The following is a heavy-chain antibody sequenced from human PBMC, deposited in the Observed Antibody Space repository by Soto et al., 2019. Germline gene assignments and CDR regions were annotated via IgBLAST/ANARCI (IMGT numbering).Heavy chain of an antibody. CDR2: ISPYTGNT. CDR1: GYIFVNYG. J-gene: IGHJ6*02. Sequence: QVQLVQSGDEVKKPGASVKVSFKASGYIFVNYGIAWVRQAPGQGLEWMGWISPYTGNTHSASKVQGRLTMTTDTSKSTAYMDLGSLTSDDTAVYYCVMVDNYVTPTPQDVWGQGTTVTVSS. V-gene: IGHV1-18*01. CDR3: VMVDNYVTPTPQDV. D-gene: IGHD3-16*01.